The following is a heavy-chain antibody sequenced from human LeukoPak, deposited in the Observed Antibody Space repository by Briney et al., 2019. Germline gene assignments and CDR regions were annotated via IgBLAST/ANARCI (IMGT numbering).Heavy chain of an antibody. CDR1: GYSFTNYW. Sequence: GESLRISCKGSGYSFTNYWINWVRQMPGKGLEWIGKIDPSDSYTNYSPSFQGHVTISADKSISTAYLQWSSLKASDTAVYYCARSLSSGWPGFGYWGQGALVTVSS. D-gene: IGHD6-19*01. V-gene: IGHV5-10-1*01. J-gene: IGHJ4*02. CDR3: ARSLSSGWPGFGY. CDR2: IDPSDSYT.